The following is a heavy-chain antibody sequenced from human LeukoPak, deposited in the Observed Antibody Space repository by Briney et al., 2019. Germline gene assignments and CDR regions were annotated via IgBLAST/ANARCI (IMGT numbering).Heavy chain of an antibody. V-gene: IGHV4-39*02. CDR2: IYYTGRS. D-gene: IGHD3-3*01. Sequence: SETLSLTCLVSGGPTANSDYYWGWIRQPPGKGLEWVGSIYYTGRSYYSPSLKSRITISINTYKNQFSLKLNSVTAADTAVYYCAREGPAAEFDFRSGYYRLDYWGQGTLVTVSS. CDR3: AREGPAAEFDFRSGYYRLDY. J-gene: IGHJ4*02. CDR1: GGPTANSDYY.